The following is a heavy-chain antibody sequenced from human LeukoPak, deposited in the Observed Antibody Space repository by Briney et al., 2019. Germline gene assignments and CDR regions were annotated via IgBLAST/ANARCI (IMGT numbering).Heavy chain of an antibody. J-gene: IGHJ5*02. Sequence: SETLSLTCTVSGGSISSSSYYWGWVRQPPGKGLECIGSIYYSGSTYYNPSLKSRVTISVDTSKNQFSLKLSSVTAADTAVYYCARSSISRYYYHGSGYPFTWGQGTLVTVSS. CDR1: GGSISSSSYY. V-gene: IGHV4-39*07. CDR2: IYYSGST. CDR3: ARSSISRYYYHGSGYPFT. D-gene: IGHD3-22*01.